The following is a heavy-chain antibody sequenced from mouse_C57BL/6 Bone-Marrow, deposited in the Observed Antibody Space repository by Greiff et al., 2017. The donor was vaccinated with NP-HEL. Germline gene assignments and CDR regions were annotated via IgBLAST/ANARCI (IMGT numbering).Heavy chain of an antibody. Sequence: QVQLQQPGTELVKPGASVKLSCKASGYTFTSYWMHWLKQRPGQGLEWIGNINPNNGGTNDNEQFKHKATLTVAKSSSTAYMQLSSLTSEDSAVYYCARDSGYAFDYWGQGTTLTVSS. CDR3: ARDSGYAFDY. V-gene: IGHV1-53*01. CDR2: INPNNGGT. D-gene: IGHD3-2*02. CDR1: GYTFTSYW. J-gene: IGHJ2*01.